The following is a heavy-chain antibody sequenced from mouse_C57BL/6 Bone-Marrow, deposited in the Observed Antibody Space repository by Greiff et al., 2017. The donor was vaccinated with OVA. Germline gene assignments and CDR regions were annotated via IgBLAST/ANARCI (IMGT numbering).Heavy chain of an antibody. V-gene: IGHV1-26*01. Sequence: VQLQQSGPELVKPGASVKISCKASGYTFTDYYMNWVKQSHGKSLEWIGDINPNNGGTSYNQKFKGKATLTVDKSSSTAYMELRSLTSEDSAVYYCARREYGNYYYWGQGTTLTVSS. CDR2: INPNNGGT. D-gene: IGHD2-1*01. CDR1: GYTFTDYY. J-gene: IGHJ2*01. CDR3: ARREYGNYYY.